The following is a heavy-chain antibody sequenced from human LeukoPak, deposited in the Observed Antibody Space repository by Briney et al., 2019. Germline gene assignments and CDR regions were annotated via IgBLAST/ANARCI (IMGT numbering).Heavy chain of an antibody. CDR3: ASIAARPPNYYYYYMDV. V-gene: IGHV4-34*01. J-gene: IGHJ6*03. CDR2: VNHSGST. Sequence: SETLSLTCAVYGGSFSGYYWSWIRQPPGKGLEWIGEVNHSGSTTYNPSLKSRVTISVDTSKNQFSLKLSSVTAADTAVYYCASIAARPPNYYYYYMDVWGKGTTVTVSS. CDR1: GGSFSGYY. D-gene: IGHD6-6*01.